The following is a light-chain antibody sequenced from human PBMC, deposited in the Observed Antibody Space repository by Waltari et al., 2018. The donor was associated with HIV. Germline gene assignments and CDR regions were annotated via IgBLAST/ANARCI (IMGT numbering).Light chain of an antibody. V-gene: IGLV2-11*01. CDR1: TRDVGAYNF. CDR2: DVS. J-gene: IGLJ3*02. Sequence: QSALTQPPSVSGSPGQSVTISCTGTTRDVGAYNFVSWYQQHPGKAPKVLIYDVSKRPSGVPDRFSGSKSGNTASRTISGLQAEDEADYYCCSYAGSYTWGFGGGTKLTVL. CDR3: CSYAGSYTWG.